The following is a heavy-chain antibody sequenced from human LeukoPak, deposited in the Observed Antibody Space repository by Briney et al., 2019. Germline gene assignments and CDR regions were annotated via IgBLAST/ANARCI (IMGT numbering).Heavy chain of an antibody. CDR3: ARGGIYDSSGYYQTTLFDY. D-gene: IGHD3-22*01. J-gene: IGHJ4*02. V-gene: IGHV4-30-2*01. Sequence: SETLSLTCAVSGGSISSGGYSWSWIRQPPGKGLEWIGYIYHSGSTYYNPSLKSRVTISVDRSKNQCSLKLSSVTAADTAVYYCARGGIYDSSGYYQTTLFDYWGQGTLVTVSS. CDR2: IYHSGST. CDR1: GGSISSGGYS.